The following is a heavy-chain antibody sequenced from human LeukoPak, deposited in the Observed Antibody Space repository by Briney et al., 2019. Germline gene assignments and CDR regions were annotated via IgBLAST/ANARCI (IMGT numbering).Heavy chain of an antibody. V-gene: IGHV4-34*01. D-gene: IGHD6-13*01. Sequence: SETLSLTCAVYGGSFSGYYWSWIRQPPGKGLEWIGEINHSGSTNYNPSLKSRVTMSVDTSKNQFSLKLSSVTAADTAVYYCARNGGQQLHPGLDPWGQGTLVTVSS. CDR1: GGSFSGYY. CDR3: ARNGGQQLHPGLDP. J-gene: IGHJ5*02. CDR2: INHSGST.